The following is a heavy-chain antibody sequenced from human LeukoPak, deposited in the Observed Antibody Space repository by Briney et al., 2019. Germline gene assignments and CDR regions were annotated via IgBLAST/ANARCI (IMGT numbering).Heavy chain of an antibody. V-gene: IGHV3-30*14. CDR1: GFTFSSYA. Sequence: GGSLRLSCAASGFTFSSYAMHWVRQAPGKGLEWVAVISYDGSNKYYADSVKGRFTISRDNSKNTLYLQMNSLRAEDTAVYYCASTPRTRKRIVGATTPGAFDIWGQGTMVTVSS. D-gene: IGHD1-26*01. CDR2: ISYDGSNK. CDR3: ASTPRTRKRIVGATTPGAFDI. J-gene: IGHJ3*02.